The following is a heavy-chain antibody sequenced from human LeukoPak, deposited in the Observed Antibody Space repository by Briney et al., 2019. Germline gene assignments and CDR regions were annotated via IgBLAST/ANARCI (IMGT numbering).Heavy chain of an antibody. J-gene: IGHJ5*02. CDR3: ARDWYRGQNWFDP. Sequence: PSETLSLTCTVSGYSISSGYYWGWIRQPPGKGLEWIGSIYYSGSTYYSPSLKSRVTISVDTSKNQFSLKLSSVTAADTAVYYCARDWYRGQNWFDPWGQGTLVTVSS. D-gene: IGHD3-10*01. CDR1: GYSISSGYY. CDR2: IYYSGST. V-gene: IGHV4-38-2*02.